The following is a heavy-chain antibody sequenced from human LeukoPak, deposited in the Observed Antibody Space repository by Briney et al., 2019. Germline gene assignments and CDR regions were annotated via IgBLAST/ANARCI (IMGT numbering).Heavy chain of an antibody. Sequence: GGSLRLSCAASGFTFRSYAMHWVRQAPGKGLEWVAVISYDGSNKYYAESVKGRFTISRDNSKNTLYLQINSLRAEDTAAYYCARSVVTQAVWLDYWGQGTLVTVSS. CDR2: ISYDGSNK. J-gene: IGHJ4*02. CDR3: ARSVVTQAVWLDY. CDR1: GFTFRSYA. D-gene: IGHD3-22*01. V-gene: IGHV3-30-3*01.